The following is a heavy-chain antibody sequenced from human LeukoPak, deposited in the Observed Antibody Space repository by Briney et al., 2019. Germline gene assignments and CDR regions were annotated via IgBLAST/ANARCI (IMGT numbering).Heavy chain of an antibody. CDR1: GYTFTIYY. J-gene: IGHJ4*02. V-gene: IGHV1-46*01. CDR3: ARDEGDSSGYPTHEDY. CDR2: INPSGGST. Sequence: ASVKVSCKASGYTFTIYYMHWVRQAPGQGLEWMGIINPSGGSTSYAQKFQGRVTMTRDTSTSTVYMELSSLRSEDTAVYYCARDEGDSSGYPTHEDYWGQGTWSPSPQ. D-gene: IGHD3-22*01.